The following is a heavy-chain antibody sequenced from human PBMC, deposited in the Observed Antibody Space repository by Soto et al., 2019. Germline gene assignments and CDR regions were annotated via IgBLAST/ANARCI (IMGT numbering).Heavy chain of an antibody. CDR2: IYSGGST. V-gene: IGHV3-53*01. J-gene: IGHJ4*02. D-gene: IGHD3-10*01. Sequence: EVQLVESGGGLIQPGGSLRLSCAASGFTVSSNYMSWVRQAPGKGLEWVSVIYSGGSTCYADSVKGRFTISRDNSKNTLYLQMNSLRAEDTAVYYCARHITMDPLLVYWGQGTLVTVSS. CDR1: GFTVSSNY. CDR3: ARHITMDPLLVY.